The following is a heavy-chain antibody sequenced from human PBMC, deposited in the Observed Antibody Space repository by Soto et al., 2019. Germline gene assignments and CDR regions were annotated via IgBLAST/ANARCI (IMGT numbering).Heavy chain of an antibody. D-gene: IGHD3-10*01. CDR1: SGSISSSNW. V-gene: IGHV4-4*02. Sequence: SETLSLTCAVSSGSISSSNWWSWVRQPPGKGLEWIGEIYHSGSTNYNPSLKSRVTISVDKSKNQFSLKLSSVTAADTAVYYCARATLLLWFGELLYGYYFDYWGQGTLVTVSS. CDR3: ARATLLLWFGELLYGYYFDY. CDR2: IYHSGST. J-gene: IGHJ4*02.